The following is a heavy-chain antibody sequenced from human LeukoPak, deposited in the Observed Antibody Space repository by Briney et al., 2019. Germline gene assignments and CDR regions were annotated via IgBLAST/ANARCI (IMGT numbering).Heavy chain of an antibody. D-gene: IGHD3-22*01. J-gene: IGHJ4*02. CDR2: IYSGGST. Sequence: AGGSLRLSCAASGFTVSSNYMSWVRQAPGKGLEWVSVIYSGGSTYYADSVKGRFTISRDNSKNTLYLQMNSLRAEDTAVYYCAKEMIVVVITGFDYWGQGTLVIVSS. V-gene: IGHV3-53*01. CDR3: AKEMIVVVITGFDY. CDR1: GFTVSSNY.